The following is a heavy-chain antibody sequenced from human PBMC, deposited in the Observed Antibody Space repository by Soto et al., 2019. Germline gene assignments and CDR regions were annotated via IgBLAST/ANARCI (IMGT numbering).Heavy chain of an antibody. V-gene: IGHV3-48*01. J-gene: IGHJ4*02. CDR3: ASDAPPDDY. Sequence: EVQLVESGGGLVQPGGSLRLSCAASGFTFSSYSMNWVRQAPGKGLEWVSYISSSSSTIYYADSVKGRFTISRDNAKNSLYLQMNSLRAEDTAVYYCASDAPPDDYWGQGTLVTVSS. CDR1: GFTFSSYS. CDR2: ISSSSSTI.